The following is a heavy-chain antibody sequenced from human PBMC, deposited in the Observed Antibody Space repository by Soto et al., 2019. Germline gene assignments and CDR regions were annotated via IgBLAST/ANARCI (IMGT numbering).Heavy chain of an antibody. Sequence: GGSLRLSCAAPVVTLDDYTMHLVRQAPGKGLEWVSLISWDGGSIYYADSVKCRFTISRDNSKNSLYLQMNSLRTEDTALYYCAKDNGMDVWGQGTTVTVSS. V-gene: IGHV3-43*01. CDR3: AKDNGMDV. J-gene: IGHJ6*02. CDR2: ISWDGGSI. CDR1: VVTLDDYT.